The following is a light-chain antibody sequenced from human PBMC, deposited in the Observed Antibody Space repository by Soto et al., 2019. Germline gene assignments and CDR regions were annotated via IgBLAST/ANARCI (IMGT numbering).Light chain of an antibody. J-gene: IGKJ1*01. V-gene: IGKV3-20*01. Sequence: EIVLTQSPGTLSLSPGERATLSCRASQSVSSTYLAWYQQKPGQAPRLLIYGASNRATGIPYRFSGSGSGTDFTLTISRLETKAFAVYYCQQYGGSRWTFGQGTRVDI. CDR2: GAS. CDR1: QSVSSTY. CDR3: QQYGGSRWT.